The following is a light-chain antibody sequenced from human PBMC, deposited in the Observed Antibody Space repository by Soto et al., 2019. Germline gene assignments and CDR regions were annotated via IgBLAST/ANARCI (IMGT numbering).Light chain of an antibody. CDR2: VGS. CDR1: SSDVGSYNL. Sequence: QSALTQPASVSGSPGQSITISCTGTSSDVGSYNLVSWYQQHAGKAPKLMIYVGSKRPSGVSNRFSGSKSGNTTSLTISGLQAEDEADYYCCTYAGSSTYVVFGGGTKHTVL. CDR3: CTYAGSSTYVV. J-gene: IGLJ2*01. V-gene: IGLV2-23*01.